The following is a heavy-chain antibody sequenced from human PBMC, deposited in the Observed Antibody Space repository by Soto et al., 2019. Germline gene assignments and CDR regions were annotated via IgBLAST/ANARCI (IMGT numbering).Heavy chain of an antibody. J-gene: IGHJ4*02. CDR2: IYTGGST. CDR3: ARDTSGWKEGGFDY. V-gene: IGHV3-53*01. Sequence: EVQLVESGGDLIRPGGSLRLSCAVSGFTVSKNYMSWVRQGPGTGLEWVASIYTGGSTYYADSVKGRFTISRDDSKNTLFLQMNSLRVDDTAVYYCARDTSGWKEGGFDYWGQGTLVTVSS. CDR1: GFTVSKNY. D-gene: IGHD6-19*01.